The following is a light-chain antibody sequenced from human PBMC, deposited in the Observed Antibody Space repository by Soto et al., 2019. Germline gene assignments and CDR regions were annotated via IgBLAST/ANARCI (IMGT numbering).Light chain of an antibody. CDR2: DVD. V-gene: IGLV2-11*01. Sequence: QSVLTQPRSVFGSPGQSVTISCTGTSSDVGGYNYVSWYQHHTGEAPKLMIYDVDKRPSGVPGRFSGPKSGNTASLTISGLQAEDEADYYCCSNAGSYPFVFGTGTKVTVL. J-gene: IGLJ1*01. CDR3: CSNAGSYPFV. CDR1: SSDVGGYNY.